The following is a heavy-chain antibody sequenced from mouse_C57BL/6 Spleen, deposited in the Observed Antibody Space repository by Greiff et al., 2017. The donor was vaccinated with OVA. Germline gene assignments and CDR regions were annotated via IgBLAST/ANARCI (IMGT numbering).Heavy chain of an antibody. Sequence: EVHLVESGEGLVKPGGSLKLSCAASGFTFSSYAMSWVRQTPEKRLEWVAYISSGGDYIYYADTVKGRFTISRDNARNTLYLQMSSLKSEDTAMYYCTREDYGSSRGYFDVWGTGTTVTVSS. J-gene: IGHJ1*03. V-gene: IGHV5-9-1*02. CDR1: GFTFSSYA. D-gene: IGHD1-1*01. CDR2: ISSGGDYI. CDR3: TREDYGSSRGYFDV.